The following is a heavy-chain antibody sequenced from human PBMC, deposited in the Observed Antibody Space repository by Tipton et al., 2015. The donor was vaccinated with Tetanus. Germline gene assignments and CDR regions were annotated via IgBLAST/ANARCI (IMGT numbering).Heavy chain of an antibody. D-gene: IGHD3-3*01. V-gene: IGHV4-39*01. CDR2: VYYSGNT. CDR1: GGSVRSTNSY. Sequence: TLSLTCTVSGGSVRSTNSYWSWLRQPPGKGLEFIGRVYYSGNTYYNPSLKSRVTISVDTSKNQFSLKLSSVTATDTAVYYCAAQIIPTDRGGWFDPWGQGTLVTVSS. CDR3: AAQIIPTDRGGWFDP. J-gene: IGHJ5*02.